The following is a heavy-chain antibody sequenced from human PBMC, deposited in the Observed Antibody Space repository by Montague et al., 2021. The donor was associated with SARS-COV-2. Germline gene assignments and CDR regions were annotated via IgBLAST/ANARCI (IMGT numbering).Heavy chain of an antibody. Sequence: SETLSLTCSRFGSSNRGADWKSTRLQPQSPKEWVCGLMQDKKNNNNPSLKSRVIISVDTSKNQFSLKLSSFTAADTAVYYCARRESSVWGVTVSAELNYWGQGILVIVSS. CDR2: LMQDKKN. J-gene: IGHJ4*02. V-gene: IGHV4-34*12. D-gene: IGHD3-10*01. CDR1: GSSNRGAD. CDR3: ARRESSVWGVTVSAELNY.